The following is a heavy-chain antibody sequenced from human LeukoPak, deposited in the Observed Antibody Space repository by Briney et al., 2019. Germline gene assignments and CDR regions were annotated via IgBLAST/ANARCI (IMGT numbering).Heavy chain of an antibody. CDR3: AKDNGSSGWSNFDY. Sequence: GGSLRLSCAASGFTFDDYAMHWVRQAPGKGLEWVSGISWNSGSIGYADSVKGRFTISRDNAKNSLYLQMNSLRAEDTALYYCAKDNGSSGWSNFDYWGQGTLVTVSS. CDR1: GFTFDDYA. D-gene: IGHD6-19*01. J-gene: IGHJ4*02. CDR2: ISWNSGSI. V-gene: IGHV3-9*01.